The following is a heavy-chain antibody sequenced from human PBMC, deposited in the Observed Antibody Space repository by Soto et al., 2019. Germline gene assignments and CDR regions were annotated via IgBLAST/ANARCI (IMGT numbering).Heavy chain of an antibody. CDR1: GFTFSGFD. CDR3: ARGQEVGAHFFDS. CDR2: IGTAGDT. Sequence: SLRLSCEASGFTFSGFDMHWVRQPTGKGLEWVSTIGTAGDTYYAVSVKGRFTISRDNAKDSLSLQMNSLRAGDTAVYFCARGQEVGAHFFDSWGQGTQVTVSS. V-gene: IGHV3-13*01. J-gene: IGHJ4*02. D-gene: IGHD2-15*01.